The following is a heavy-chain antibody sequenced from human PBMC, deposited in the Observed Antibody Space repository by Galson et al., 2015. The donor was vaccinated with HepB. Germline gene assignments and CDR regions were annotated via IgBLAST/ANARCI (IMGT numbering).Heavy chain of an antibody. CDR2: ISYDGSNK. D-gene: IGHD1-7*01. J-gene: IGHJ5*02. CDR1: GFTFSSYA. Sequence: SLRLSCAASGFTFSSYATHWVRQAPGKGLEWVAVISYDGSNKYYADSVKGRFTISRDNSKNTLYLQMNSLRAEDTAVYYCARGSQFGYNWNYAGWFDPWGQGTLVTVSS. CDR3: ARGSQFGYNWNYAGWFDP. V-gene: IGHV3-30-3*01.